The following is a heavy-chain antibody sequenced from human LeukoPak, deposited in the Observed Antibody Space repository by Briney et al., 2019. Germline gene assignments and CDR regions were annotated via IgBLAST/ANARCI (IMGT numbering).Heavy chain of an antibody. CDR1: GYTFTSYG. CDR2: ISAYNGNT. V-gene: IGHV1-18*01. CDR3: ASGSLVEMATIASFDY. J-gene: IGHJ4*02. D-gene: IGHD5-24*01. Sequence: ASVKVSCKASGYTFTSYGISWVRQAPGQGLEWMGWISAYNGNTNYAQKLQGRVTMTTDTSTSTAYMELRSLRSDDTAVYYCASGSLVEMATIASFDYWGQGTLVTVSS.